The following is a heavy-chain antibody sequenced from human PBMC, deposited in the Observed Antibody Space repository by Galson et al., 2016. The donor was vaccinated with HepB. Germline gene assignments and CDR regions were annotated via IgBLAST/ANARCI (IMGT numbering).Heavy chain of an antibody. CDR1: GYSFSNYW. J-gene: IGHJ6*04. CDR3: ARFPRPTYWRYGMDV. D-gene: IGHD1-1*01. Sequence: QSGAEVKKPGESLKISCKGSGYSFSNYWIGWVRQMPGKGLEWMGITCPADSDTRYSPSFQGHVTMSADKSISTAYLQWNSLKASDTAMYYCARFPRPTYWRYGMDVWGEGTTVSVSS. V-gene: IGHV5-51*01. CDR2: TCPADSDT.